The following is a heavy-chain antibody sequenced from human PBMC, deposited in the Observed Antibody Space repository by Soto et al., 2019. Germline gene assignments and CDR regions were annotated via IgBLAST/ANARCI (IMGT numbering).Heavy chain of an antibody. CDR3: ARGGGTRGWY. D-gene: IGHD2-15*01. CDR1: SDSITNYY. CDR2: IHDSGRS. V-gene: IGHV4-59*01. Sequence: QVQLQESGPGLVKPSETLSLTCTVSSDSITNYYWSWIRQSPGKGLEWIGYIHDSGRSNYSPSLKSRVKISVDTSKKQFSLKLNSVTAADPAVYSCARGGGTRGWYWGQGTLVTVSS. J-gene: IGHJ4*02.